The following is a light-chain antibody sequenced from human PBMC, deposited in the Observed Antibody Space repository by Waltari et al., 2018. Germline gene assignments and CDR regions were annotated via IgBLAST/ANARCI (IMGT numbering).Light chain of an antibody. Sequence: HSSLTPPRSETASPGQSVPIPCTWTSRDVGGYMYLSWYQPRPGQAPKLLIYDLTYRPSGVPDRFSGSKSGNTASLTISGLQAEDEADYYCCSYADGNTYLFGTGTFVTVL. CDR1: SRDVGGYMY. CDR3: CSYADGNTYL. CDR2: DLT. V-gene: IGLV2-11*01. J-gene: IGLJ1*01.